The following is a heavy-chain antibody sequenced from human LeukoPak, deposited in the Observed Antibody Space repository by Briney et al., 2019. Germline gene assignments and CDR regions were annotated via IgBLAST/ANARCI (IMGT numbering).Heavy chain of an antibody. V-gene: IGHV4-38-2*02. Sequence: SETLSLTCTVSGYSISSGYYWGWIRQPPGQGLEWIGTIYHSGSTYYNPSLKSRVIISVDTSKNQFSLNLISVTAADTAVYYCVRDKGHDIGPDDYRGQGTLVTVSS. D-gene: IGHD3-22*01. CDR1: GYSISSGYY. CDR3: VRDKGHDIGPDDY. J-gene: IGHJ4*02. CDR2: IYHSGST.